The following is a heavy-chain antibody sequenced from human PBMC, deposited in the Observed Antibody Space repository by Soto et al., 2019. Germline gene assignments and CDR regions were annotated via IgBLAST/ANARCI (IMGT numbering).Heavy chain of an antibody. D-gene: IGHD3-3*01. V-gene: IGHV1-69*01. Sequence: QVQLVQSGAEVKKPGSSVKVSCKASGGTFSSYAISWVRQAPGQGLEWMGGIIPIFGTANYAQKFQGRVTITADESTSTAYMELSSLRSEDTAVYYCASDDTIFGVVSMADYGMDVWGQGTTVTVSS. CDR2: IIPIFGTA. CDR1: GGTFSSYA. CDR3: ASDDTIFGVVSMADYGMDV. J-gene: IGHJ6*02.